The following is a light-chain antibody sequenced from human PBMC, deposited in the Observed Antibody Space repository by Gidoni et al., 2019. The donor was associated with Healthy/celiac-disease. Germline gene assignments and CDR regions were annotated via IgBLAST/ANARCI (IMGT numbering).Light chain of an antibody. Sequence: EIVMTQAPATLSVSPGERATLSCRASQSVSSNLAWYQQKPGQAPRLLIYGASTRATVIPARFSGSGSVTEFSLTISSLQSEDFAVYFCQQYNNWPPLTFGQGTRLEIK. V-gene: IGKV3-15*01. CDR2: GAS. CDR3: QQYNNWPPLT. CDR1: QSVSSN. J-gene: IGKJ5*01.